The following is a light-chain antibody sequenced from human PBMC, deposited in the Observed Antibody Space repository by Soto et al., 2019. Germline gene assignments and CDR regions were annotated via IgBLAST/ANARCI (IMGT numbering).Light chain of an antibody. CDR1: QSISSY. CDR2: AAS. J-gene: IGKJ1*01. Sequence: DIQMSQSPCSLSASVGDRVTITCRASQSISSYLNWYQQKPGKAPKLLIYAASSLQSGVPSRFSGSGSGTDFTLTISSLQPEDFATYYCQQSYSTPPWTFGQGTKVDIK. CDR3: QQSYSTPPWT. V-gene: IGKV1-39*01.